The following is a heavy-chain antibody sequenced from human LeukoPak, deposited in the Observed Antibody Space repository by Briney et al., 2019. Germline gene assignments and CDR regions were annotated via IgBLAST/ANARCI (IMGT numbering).Heavy chain of an antibody. V-gene: IGHV4-61*02. CDR3: ARLSEDSGYGGFDY. J-gene: IGHJ4*02. CDR2: IYTSGST. CDR1: GGSISSSSYY. Sequence: SETLSLTCTVSGGSISSSSYYWSWIRQPAGKGLEWIGRIYTSGSTNYNPSLKSRVTMSVDTSKNQFSLKLSSVTAADTAVYYCARLSEDSGYGGFDYWGQGTLVTVSS. D-gene: IGHD5-12*01.